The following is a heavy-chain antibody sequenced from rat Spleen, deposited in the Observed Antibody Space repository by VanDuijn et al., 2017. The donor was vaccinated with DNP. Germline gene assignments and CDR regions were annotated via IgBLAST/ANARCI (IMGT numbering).Heavy chain of an antibody. V-gene: IGHV5-17*01. CDR3: ARYYSGDAMDA. J-gene: IGHJ4*01. D-gene: IGHD1-1*01. Sequence: EVQLVESGGDLVQPGRSLILSCAASGFTFNDYGMAWVRQTPKKGLEWVATISTSGSRTYYPDSVKGRFTISRDNAKSSLYLQMNSLKSEDTATYYCARYYSGDAMDAWGQGTSVTVSS. CDR1: GFTFNDYG. CDR2: ISTSGSRT.